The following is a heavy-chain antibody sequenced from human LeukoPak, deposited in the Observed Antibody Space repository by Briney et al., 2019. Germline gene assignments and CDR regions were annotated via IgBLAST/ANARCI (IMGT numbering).Heavy chain of an antibody. CDR2: ITGSGDDT. Sequence: PGGSLRLSCAASGFTFSSYWMNWVRQAPGKGLEWVSTITGSGDDTYYADSARGRFTISRDNSKNTLYLQMNTLRVEDTAVYYCAKGSVVADIYFDSWGQGTLATVSS. CDR1: GFTFSSYW. CDR3: AKGSVVADIYFDS. D-gene: IGHD2-15*01. V-gene: IGHV3-23*01. J-gene: IGHJ4*02.